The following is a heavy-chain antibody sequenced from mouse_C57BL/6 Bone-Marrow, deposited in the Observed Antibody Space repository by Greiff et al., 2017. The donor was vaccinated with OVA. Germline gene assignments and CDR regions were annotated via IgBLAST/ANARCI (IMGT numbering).Heavy chain of an antibody. V-gene: IGHV5-6*01. D-gene: IGHD1-1*01. CDR2: ISSGGSYT. CDR3: ARHEEGYYYGSIAY. Sequence: EVKVVESGGDLVKPGGSLKLSCAASGFTFSSYGMSWVRQTPDKRLEWVATISSGGSYTYYPDSVKGRFTISRDNAKNTLYLQMSSLKSEDTAMYYCARHEEGYYYGSIAYWGQGTLVTVSA. CDR1: GFTFSSYG. J-gene: IGHJ3*01.